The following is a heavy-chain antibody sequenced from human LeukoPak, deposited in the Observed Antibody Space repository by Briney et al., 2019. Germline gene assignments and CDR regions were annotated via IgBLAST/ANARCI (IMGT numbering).Heavy chain of an antibody. Sequence: QTGGSLRLSCTASGFIFSNYWMTWVRQAPGKGLEWVANMKQDGSEIYYVDSVKGRFTISRDNAKNSLYLQMNSLRAEDTAVYYCARERSGCFDYWGQGTLVTVSS. CDR1: GFIFSNYW. D-gene: IGHD6-19*01. V-gene: IGHV3-7*03. CDR3: ARERSGCFDY. J-gene: IGHJ4*02. CDR2: MKQDGSEI.